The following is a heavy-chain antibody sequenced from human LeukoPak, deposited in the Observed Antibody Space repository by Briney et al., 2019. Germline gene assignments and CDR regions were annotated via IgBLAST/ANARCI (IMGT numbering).Heavy chain of an antibody. CDR3: AWELPRTGAFDI. J-gene: IGHJ3*02. Sequence: PGGSLRLSCSASGFTFSRYAMHWVRQAPGKGLESVSGISGNGGSTYYADSVKGRLTISRDNSKSTLYLQMSSLRAEDTAVYYCAWELPRTGAFDIWGQGALVTLSS. CDR1: GFTFSRYA. CDR2: ISGNGGST. V-gene: IGHV3-64D*06. D-gene: IGHD3-10*01.